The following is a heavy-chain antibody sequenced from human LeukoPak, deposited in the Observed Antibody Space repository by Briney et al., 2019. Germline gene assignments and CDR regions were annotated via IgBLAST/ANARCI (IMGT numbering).Heavy chain of an antibody. CDR3: ARVTPWGYFDY. V-gene: IGHV3-7*01. D-gene: IGHD1-26*01. Sequence: GGSLRLSCAASGFTFSSYAMSWVRQAPGKGLERVASIEQDGSDIHYVDSVKGRFTISRDNAKNSVYLQMNSLRVEDTAVYYCARVTPWGYFDYWGQGTLVTVSS. J-gene: IGHJ4*02. CDR2: IEQDGSDI. CDR1: GFTFSSYA.